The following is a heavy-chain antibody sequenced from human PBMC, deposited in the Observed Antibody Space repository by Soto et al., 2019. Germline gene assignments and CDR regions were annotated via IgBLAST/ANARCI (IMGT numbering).Heavy chain of an antibody. CDR1: GGSISSSSYY. J-gene: IGHJ4*02. CDR2: IYYSGST. Sequence: SETLSLTCTVSGGSISSSSYYWGWIRQPPGKGLEWIGSIYYSGSTYYNSSLKSRVTISVDTSKNQFSLKLSSVTAADTAVYYCARPAAGIPYFDYWGLGTLDTVSS. D-gene: IGHD6-13*01. CDR3: ARPAAGIPYFDY. V-gene: IGHV4-39*01.